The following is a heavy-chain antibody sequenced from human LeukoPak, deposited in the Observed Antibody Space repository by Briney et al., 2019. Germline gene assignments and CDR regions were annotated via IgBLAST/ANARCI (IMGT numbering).Heavy chain of an antibody. CDR3: AKDGPPYDSSGYYYYV. Sequence: PGTSLRLSCEASGFTFSSYAMHWVRQAPGKGLEWVAFIRYDGSNKYYADSVKGRFTISRDNSKNTLYLQMNSLRAEDTAVYYCAKDGPPYDSSGYYYYVWGQGTLVTVSS. CDR2: IRYDGSNK. D-gene: IGHD3-22*01. CDR1: GFTFSSYA. J-gene: IGHJ4*02. V-gene: IGHV3-30*02.